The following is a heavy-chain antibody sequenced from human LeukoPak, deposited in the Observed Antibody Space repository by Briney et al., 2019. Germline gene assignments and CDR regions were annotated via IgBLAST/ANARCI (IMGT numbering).Heavy chain of an antibody. CDR1: GGSISSSNW. Sequence: SSGTLPLTCAVSGGSISSSNWWSWVRQPPGKGLEWIGEIYHNGNTNYNPSLKSRVTISVDKSKNQFSLKLSSVTAADTAVYYCARVEGIAVAGAYWGQGTLVTVSS. V-gene: IGHV4-4*02. CDR3: ARVEGIAVAGAY. J-gene: IGHJ4*02. D-gene: IGHD6-19*01. CDR2: IYHNGNT.